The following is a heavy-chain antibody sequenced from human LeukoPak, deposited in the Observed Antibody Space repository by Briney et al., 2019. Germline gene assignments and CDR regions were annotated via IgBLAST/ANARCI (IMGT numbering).Heavy chain of an antibody. CDR2: IYSGGST. D-gene: IGHD2-2*01. CDR3: ARAHCRSTSCYYGDAFDI. CDR1: GFSVSSTY. V-gene: IGHV3-53*01. Sequence: GGSLRLSCAASGFSVSSTYMSWVRQAPGKGLEWVSVIYSGGSTYYADSVKGRFTISRDSSKTTLCLQMNSLRAEDTAVYYCARAHCRSTSCYYGDAFDIWGQGTMVTVSS. J-gene: IGHJ3*02.